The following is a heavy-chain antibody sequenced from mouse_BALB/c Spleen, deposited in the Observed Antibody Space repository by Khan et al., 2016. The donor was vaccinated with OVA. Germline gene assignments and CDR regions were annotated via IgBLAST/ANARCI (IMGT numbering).Heavy chain of an antibody. V-gene: IGHV1-4*01. CDR3: SSSTYGDPTWFAY. D-gene: IGHD2-13*01. CDR2: INPANGDT. Sequence: QVQLQQSGAELVRPGALVNMSCKASGYTFTSYTMHWVIQRPGQGLEWIGYINPANGDTNYNQKFKDKATLTVDKSSSTAYMQLSSLTSEDSAVYYCSSSTYGDPTWFAYWGQGTLVTVSA. J-gene: IGHJ3*01. CDR1: GYTFTSYT.